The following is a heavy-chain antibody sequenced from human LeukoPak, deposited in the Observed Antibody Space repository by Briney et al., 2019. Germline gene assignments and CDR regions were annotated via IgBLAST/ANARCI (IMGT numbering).Heavy chain of an antibody. J-gene: IGHJ6*02. Sequence: PSETLSLTCAVYGGSFSGYYWSWIRQPPGKGLEWIGEINHSGSTNYNPSLKSRVTISVDTSKNQFSLKLSSVTAADTAVYYCARDQISSGYSYYYYGMDVWAKGPRSPSP. CDR2: INHSGST. D-gene: IGHD3-22*01. V-gene: IGHV4-34*09. CDR3: ARDQISSGYSYYYYGMDV. CDR1: GGSFSGYY.